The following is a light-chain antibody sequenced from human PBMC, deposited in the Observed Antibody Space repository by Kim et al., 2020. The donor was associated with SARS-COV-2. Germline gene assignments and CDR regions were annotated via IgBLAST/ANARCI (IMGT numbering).Light chain of an antibody. CDR3: QQSYGKSWT. V-gene: IGKV1-39*01. Sequence: DIQMTQSPISLSASVGDRVTITCRASQSISRYLNWYQQKAGKVPNLLIYATSSLQSGVPSRFSGSGSGTDFTLTISSLQPEDSATYYCQQSYGKSWTFGQGTKLEIK. J-gene: IGKJ1*01. CDR2: ATS. CDR1: QSISRY.